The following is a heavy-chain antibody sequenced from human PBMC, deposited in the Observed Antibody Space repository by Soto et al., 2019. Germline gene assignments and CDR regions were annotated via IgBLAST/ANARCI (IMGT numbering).Heavy chain of an antibody. CDR1: GYSFTSYW. Sequence: PGESLKISCKGSGYSFTSYWIGWVRQMPGKGLEWMGIIYPGDSDTRYSPSFQGRVAISADRSINTAYLQWSSLKASDTARYYCVRHEQLGVWFDPWGQGTLVTVSS. J-gene: IGHJ5*02. V-gene: IGHV5-51*01. CDR3: VRHEQLGVWFDP. CDR2: IYPGDSDT. D-gene: IGHD6-6*01.